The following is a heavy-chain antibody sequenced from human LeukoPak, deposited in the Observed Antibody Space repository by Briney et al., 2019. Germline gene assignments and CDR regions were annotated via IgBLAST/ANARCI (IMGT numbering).Heavy chain of an antibody. CDR3: ARGFGYYYDTLD. J-gene: IGHJ4*02. V-gene: IGHV4-34*01. D-gene: IGHD3-22*01. Sequence: PSETLSLTCAVYGGSFSGYYWSWIRQPPGKGLEWIGEINHSGSTNYNPSLKSRVTISVDTSKNQLSLKLSSVTAADTAVYYCARGFGYYYDTLDWGQGTLVTVSS. CDR2: INHSGST. CDR1: GGSFSGYY.